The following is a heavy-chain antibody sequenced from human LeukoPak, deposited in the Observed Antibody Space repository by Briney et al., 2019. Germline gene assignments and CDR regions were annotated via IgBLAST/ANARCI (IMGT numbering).Heavy chain of an antibody. Sequence: GGSLRLSCAASGFTFSSYSMNWVRQAPGKGLEWVSYISSSSSTIHYADSVKGRFTISRDNAKNSLYLQMNSLRAEDTAVYYCAVGIIAAAGTLDYWGQGTLVTVSS. CDR3: AVGIIAAAGTLDY. CDR2: ISSSSSTI. CDR1: GFTFSSYS. V-gene: IGHV3-48*01. J-gene: IGHJ4*02. D-gene: IGHD6-13*01.